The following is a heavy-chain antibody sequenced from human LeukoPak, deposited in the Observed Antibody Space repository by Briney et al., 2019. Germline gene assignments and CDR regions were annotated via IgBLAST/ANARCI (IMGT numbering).Heavy chain of an antibody. CDR2: IYTSRST. J-gene: IGHJ4*02. V-gene: IGHV4-61*02. D-gene: IGHD2-15*01. CDR3: ARGPTYCSSSSCLQGE. CDR1: GGSISSGSYY. Sequence: SQTLSLTCTVSGGSISSGSYYCSWIRQPSGKELEWIGRIYTSRSTNYNPSLKSRVTISVDTSKNQFSLKLSSVTAADTAVYYCARGPTYCSSSSCLQGEWGQGTLVTVSS.